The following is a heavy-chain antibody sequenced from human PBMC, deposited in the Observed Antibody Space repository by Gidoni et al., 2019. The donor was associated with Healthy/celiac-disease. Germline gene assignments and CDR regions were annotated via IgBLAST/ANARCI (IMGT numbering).Heavy chain of an antibody. CDR3: AKDDLSGGTIGY. V-gene: IGHV3-23*01. CDR1: GFTFSSYA. Sequence: EVQLLESGGGLVQPGGSLRLSCAASGFTFSSYAMSWVRQAPGKGLEWVSAISGSGGSRYYADSVKGRFTISRDNSKNTLYLQMNSLRAEDTAVYYCAKDDLSGGTIGYWGQGTLVTVSS. D-gene: IGHD2-15*01. CDR2: ISGSGGSR. J-gene: IGHJ4*02.